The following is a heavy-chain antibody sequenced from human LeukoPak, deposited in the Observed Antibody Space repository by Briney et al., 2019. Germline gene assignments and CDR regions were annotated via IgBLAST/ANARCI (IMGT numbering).Heavy chain of an antibody. CDR2: AFNSGST. Sequence: SETLSLTCSVSSGSMNGGLYYWGWIRQSPGKGLEWIGSAFNSGSTSYNPSLKSRVTISVDTSKNEFSLKLSSVTAADTAVYYCARNATTVNHVYKYFDYWGQGTLVTVSS. V-gene: IGHV4-39*01. CDR1: SGSMNGGLYY. J-gene: IGHJ4*02. D-gene: IGHD4-17*01. CDR3: ARNATTVNHVYKYFDY.